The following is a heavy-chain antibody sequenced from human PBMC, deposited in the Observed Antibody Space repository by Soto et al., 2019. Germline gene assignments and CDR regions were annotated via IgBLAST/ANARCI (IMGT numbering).Heavy chain of an antibody. D-gene: IGHD2-2*01. J-gene: IGHJ5*02. CDR3: ARRAEGYCSSTSRPRSDWFDP. V-gene: IGHV4-39*01. CDR2: IYYSGST. Sequence: SETLSLTCTVSGGSISSSSYYWGWIRQPPGKGLEWIGSIYYSGSTYYNPSLKSRVTISVDTSKNPFSLKLSSVTAADTAVYYCARRAEGYCSSTSRPRSDWFDPWGQGTLVTVSS. CDR1: GGSISSSSYY.